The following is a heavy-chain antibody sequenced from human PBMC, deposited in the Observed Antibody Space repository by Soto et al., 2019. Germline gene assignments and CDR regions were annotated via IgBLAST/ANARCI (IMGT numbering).Heavy chain of an antibody. D-gene: IGHD5-18*01. V-gene: IGHV4-59*01. CDR1: GGPIRSYY. Sequence: PSESLSLTSTNSGGPIRSYYWSWIRQPPGKGLEWIGYIYYSGSTNYNPSLKSRVTISVGTSKNQFSLKLSSVTAADTAVYYCAKVTAMADVKHYYYYGMDVWGQGTTVTVS. CDR3: AKVTAMADVKHYYYYGMDV. J-gene: IGHJ6*02. CDR2: IYYSGST.